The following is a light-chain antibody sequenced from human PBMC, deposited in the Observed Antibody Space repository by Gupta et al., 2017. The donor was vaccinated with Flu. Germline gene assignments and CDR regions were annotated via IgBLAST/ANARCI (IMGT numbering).Light chain of an antibody. CDR1: QSVSSDS. V-gene: IGKV3-20*01. J-gene: IGKJ4*01. CDR3: QQYGGS. CDR2: GAS. Sequence: IVLTQSPGTLSLSPGERATLSCSASQSVSSDSLAWYQQTPGQAPRLLIYGASSRTTGIPDRVSGSGSGTDFTLAIGRLEPEDFAVYYCQQYGGSFGGGTKVEIK.